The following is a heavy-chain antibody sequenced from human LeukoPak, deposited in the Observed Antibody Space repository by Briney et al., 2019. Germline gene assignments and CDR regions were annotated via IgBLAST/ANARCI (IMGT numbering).Heavy chain of an antibody. CDR1: GFTFSSYE. V-gene: IGHV3-48*03. Sequence: GGSLRLSCAASGFTFSSYEMNWVRQAPGKXXXWVSYISSSGSTIYYADSVKGRFTISRDNAKNSLYLQMNSLRAEDTAVYYCASFSNYYGMDVWGKGTTVTVSS. J-gene: IGHJ6*04. CDR2: ISSSGSTI. CDR3: ASFSNYYGMDV.